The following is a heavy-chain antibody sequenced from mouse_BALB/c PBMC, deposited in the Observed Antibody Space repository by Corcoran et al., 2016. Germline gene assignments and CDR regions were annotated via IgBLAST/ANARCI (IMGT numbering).Heavy chain of an antibody. CDR3: ARDPRAMDY. V-gene: IGHV9-3-1*01. J-gene: IGHJ4*01. CDR1: GYTFTNYG. D-gene: IGHD2-10*02. CDR2: INTYTGEP. Sequence: QIQLVQSGPELKKPGETVKISCKASGYTFTNYGMNWVKQAPGKGLKWMGWINTYTGEPTYADDFKGRFAFSLETSASTADLQINNLKNEDTATYFCARDPRAMDYWGQGTSVTVSS.